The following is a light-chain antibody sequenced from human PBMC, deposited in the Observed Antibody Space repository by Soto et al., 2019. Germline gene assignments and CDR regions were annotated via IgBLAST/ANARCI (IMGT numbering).Light chain of an antibody. Sequence: QSVLTQPPSASGSPGQSVTISCTGTSSDVGGYNYVSWYQQYPGKAPKLIIYEVYKRPSGVPDRFSGSKSGNTAALTVSGLQAEDEADYYCSSYVGTTSYVFGTGTKVTVL. V-gene: IGLV2-8*01. CDR3: SSYVGTTSYV. CDR1: SSDVGGYNY. J-gene: IGLJ1*01. CDR2: EVY.